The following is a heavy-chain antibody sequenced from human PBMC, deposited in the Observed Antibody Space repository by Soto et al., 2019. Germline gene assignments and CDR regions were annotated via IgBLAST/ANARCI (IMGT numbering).Heavy chain of an antibody. Sequence: QVQLVQSGAEVKKPGSSVKVSCKASGGTFSSYAISWVRQAPGQGLEWMGGIIPIFGTANYAQKVQGRVTITADKSTSKDDMELSSLRSEDTAVYYCARDQGRWLQFGYFQHWGQGTLVTVSS. CDR1: GGTFSSYA. CDR2: IIPIFGTA. J-gene: IGHJ1*01. D-gene: IGHD5-12*01. CDR3: ARDQGRWLQFGYFQH. V-gene: IGHV1-69*06.